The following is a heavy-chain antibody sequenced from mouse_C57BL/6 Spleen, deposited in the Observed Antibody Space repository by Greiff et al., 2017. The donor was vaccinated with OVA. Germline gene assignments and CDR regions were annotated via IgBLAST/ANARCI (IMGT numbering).Heavy chain of an antibody. J-gene: IGHJ2*01. D-gene: IGHD1-1*01. CDR2: ISDGGSYT. Sequence: VQLKESGGGLVKPGGSLKLSCAASGFTFSSYAMSWVRQTPEKRLEWVATISDGGSYTYYPDNVKGRFTISRDNAKNNLYLQMSHLKSEDTAMYYCARDQYYGSSYVFDYWGQGTTLTVSS. V-gene: IGHV5-4*01. CDR3: ARDQYYGSSYVFDY. CDR1: GFTFSSYA.